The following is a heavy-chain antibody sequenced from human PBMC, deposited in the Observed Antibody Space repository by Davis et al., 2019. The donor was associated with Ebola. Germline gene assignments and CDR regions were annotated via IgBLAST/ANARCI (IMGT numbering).Heavy chain of an antibody. V-gene: IGHV4-59*08. Sequence: SETLSLTCTVSGGSISSYYWTWIRQPPGQGLEWIGNIHYLGNTNYNPSLKSRVTISIDTSKNQFSLKLSSVTAADTAVYYCARQEADYYYYYGMDVWGKGTTVTVSS. CDR1: GGSISSYY. D-gene: IGHD6-13*01. J-gene: IGHJ6*04. CDR3: ARQEADYYYYYGMDV. CDR2: IHYLGNT.